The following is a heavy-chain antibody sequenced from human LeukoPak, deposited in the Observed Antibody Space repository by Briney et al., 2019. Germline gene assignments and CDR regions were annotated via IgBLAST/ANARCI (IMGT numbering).Heavy chain of an antibody. D-gene: IGHD3-10*01. J-gene: IGHJ3*02. V-gene: IGHV1-46*01. CDR1: GYTFTNYY. CDR3: ASTPASYGSGSYHPGVLFSVDAFDI. CDR2: SNPSGDST. Sequence: GASVKVSCKASGYTFTNYYIHWVRQAPGHGLEWMGISNPSGDSTNYAQKFQGRVTITADESTSTAYMELSSLRSEDTAVYYCASTPASYGSGSYHPGVLFSVDAFDIWGQGTMVTVSS.